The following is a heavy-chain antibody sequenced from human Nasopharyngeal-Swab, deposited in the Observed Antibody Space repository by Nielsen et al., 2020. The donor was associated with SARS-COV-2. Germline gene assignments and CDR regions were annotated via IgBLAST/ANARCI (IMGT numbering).Heavy chain of an antibody. D-gene: IGHD4-17*01. J-gene: IGHJ6*02. Sequence: SVKVSCKASGGTFSSYAISWVRQAPGQGLEWMGGIIPIFGTANYAQKFQGRVTITADESTSTAYMELSSLRSEDTAVYYCARGLATVTTRPYYYYGMDVWGQGTTVTVSS. CDR1: GGTFSSYA. CDR3: ARGLATVTTRPYYYYGMDV. V-gene: IGHV1-69*13. CDR2: IIPIFGTA.